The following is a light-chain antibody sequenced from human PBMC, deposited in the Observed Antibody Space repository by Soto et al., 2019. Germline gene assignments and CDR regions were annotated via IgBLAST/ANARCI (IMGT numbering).Light chain of an antibody. CDR2: DAS. CDR3: QQTYSRVRT. Sequence: DIQMTQSPSTLSASVGDRVTITCRASQSISSWLAWYQQKPVKAPKLLIYDASSLESGVPSRFSGSGSGTEFTLTISSLQPDDFATYYCQQTYSRVRTFGQGSKVDI. CDR1: QSISSW. J-gene: IGKJ1*01. V-gene: IGKV1-5*01.